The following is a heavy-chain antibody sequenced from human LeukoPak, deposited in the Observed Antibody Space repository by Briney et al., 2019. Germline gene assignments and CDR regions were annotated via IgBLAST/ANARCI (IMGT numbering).Heavy chain of an antibody. J-gene: IGHJ4*02. CDR2: IRSKAYGGTT. D-gene: IGHD5-18*01. V-gene: IGHV3-49*04. Sequence: GGSLRLPCTASGFTFGDYAMSWVRQAPGKGLEWVGFIRSKAYGGTTEYAASVKGRFTISRDDSKSIAYLQMNSLKTEDTAVYYCTRDGYSYGIDYWGQGTLVTVSS. CDR1: GFTFGDYA. CDR3: TRDGYSYGIDY.